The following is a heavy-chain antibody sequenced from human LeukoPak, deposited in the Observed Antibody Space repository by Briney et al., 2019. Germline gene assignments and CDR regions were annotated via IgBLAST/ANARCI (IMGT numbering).Heavy chain of an antibody. CDR3: AREDGYCSGGNCYSYFDS. CDR1: GFTFSTFG. D-gene: IGHD2-15*01. J-gene: IGHJ4*02. V-gene: IGHV3-33*01. CDR2: IWYDGSND. Sequence: GRSLRLSCAASGFTFSTFGVYWVRQAPGKGLEWVAVIWYDGSNDDYADSVKGRFTISRDNSKNTLYLQMNSLRAEDTAVYYCAREDGYCSGGNCYSYFDSWGQGTLVTVSS.